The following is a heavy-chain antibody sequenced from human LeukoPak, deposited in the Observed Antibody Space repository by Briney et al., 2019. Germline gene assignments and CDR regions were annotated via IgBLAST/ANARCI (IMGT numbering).Heavy chain of an antibody. CDR1: GGSISGYY. J-gene: IGHJ5*02. D-gene: IGHD6-13*01. V-gene: IGHV4-59*01. CDR2: IYYSGST. Sequence: SETLSLTCTVSGGSISGYYWSWIRQPPGKGLEWIGYIYYSGSTNYNPSLKSRVTISVDTSKNQFSLKLSSVTAADTAVYYCARGCSAGTPHNWFDPWGQGTLVTVSS. CDR3: ARGCSAGTPHNWFDP.